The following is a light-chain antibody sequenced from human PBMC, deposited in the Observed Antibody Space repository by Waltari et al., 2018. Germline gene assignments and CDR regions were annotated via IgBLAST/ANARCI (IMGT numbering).Light chain of an antibody. Sequence: QSALTQPASVPGSPGQSIPTSCTAPTSDVGGYAYAPWYQHPPGKAPKLMIYEVSNRPSGVSNRFSGSKSGNTASLTIAGIQTEDEADYYCSSYTDSSTLVFGGGTKLTVL. J-gene: IGLJ3*02. CDR1: TSDVGGYAY. CDR2: EVS. V-gene: IGLV2-14*01. CDR3: SSYTDSSTLV.